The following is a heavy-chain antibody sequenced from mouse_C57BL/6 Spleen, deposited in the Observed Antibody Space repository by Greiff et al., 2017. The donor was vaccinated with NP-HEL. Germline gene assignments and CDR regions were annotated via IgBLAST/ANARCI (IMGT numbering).Heavy chain of an antibody. CDR2: IDPSDSET. J-gene: IGHJ1*03. V-gene: IGHV1-52*01. CDR1: GYTFTSYW. D-gene: IGHD2-3*01. CDR3: ARDDGYSWYFDV. Sequence: QVQLQQPGAELVRPGSSVKLSCKASGYTFTSYWMHWVKQRPIQGLEWIGNIDPSDSETHYNQKFKDKATLTVDKSSSTAYMQLSSLTSEDSAVYYCARDDGYSWYFDVWGTGTTATVSS.